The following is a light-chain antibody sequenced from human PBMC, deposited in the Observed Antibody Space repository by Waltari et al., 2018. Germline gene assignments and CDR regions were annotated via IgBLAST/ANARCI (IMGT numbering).Light chain of an antibody. CDR1: QSVSSY. V-gene: IGKV3-11*01. J-gene: IGKJ2*01. CDR3: QQRYNWPQT. CDR2: AAS. Sequence: EIVLTPSPATLSLSPGESATLPCRASQSVSSYLAWYQQNPGQAPRLLIYAASTRATGIPARFSGSGSGTDFTLSISSLEPEDFAVYYCQQRYNWPQTFGQGTRLEIK.